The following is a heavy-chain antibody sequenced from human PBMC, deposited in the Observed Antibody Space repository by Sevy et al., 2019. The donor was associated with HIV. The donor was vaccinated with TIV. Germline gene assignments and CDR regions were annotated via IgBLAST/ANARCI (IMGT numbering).Heavy chain of an antibody. CDR2: IKQDGSEK. CDR1: GFTVSRHW. CDR3: ARDTGGIGMDV. D-gene: IGHD6-13*01. V-gene: IGHV3-7*01. Sequence: GGSLRLSCAASGFTVSRHWMSWVRQAPGKGLEWVANIKQDGSEKYYVDSVKGRFTISRDNAKNSLSLQMNSLRAEDTAVYYCARDTGGIGMDVWGQGTTVTVSS. J-gene: IGHJ6*02.